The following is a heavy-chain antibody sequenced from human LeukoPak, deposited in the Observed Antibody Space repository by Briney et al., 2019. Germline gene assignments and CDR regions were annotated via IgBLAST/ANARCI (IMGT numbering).Heavy chain of an antibody. J-gene: IGHJ3*02. D-gene: IGHD5-24*01. CDR3: APLEMATAFDI. CDR2: ISSSSSTI. CDR1: GFTFSSYS. V-gene: IGHV3-48*04. Sequence: PGGSLRLSCAASGFTFSSYSMNWVRQAPGKGLEWVSYISSSSSTIYYADSVKGQFTISRDNAKNSLYLQMNSLRAEDTAVYYCAPLEMATAFDIWGQGTMVTVSS.